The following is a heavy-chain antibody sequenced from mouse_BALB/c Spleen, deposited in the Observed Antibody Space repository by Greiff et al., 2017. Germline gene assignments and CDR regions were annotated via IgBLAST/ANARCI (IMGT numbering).Heavy chain of an antibody. J-gene: IGHJ2*01. V-gene: IGHV1-18*01. Sequence: EVQLQQSGPELVKPGASVKIPCKASGYTFTDYNMDWVKQSHGKSLEWIGDINPNNGGTIYNQKFKGKATLTVDKSSSTAYMELRSLTSEDTAVYYCARSYDGNPYYFDYWGQGTTLTVSS. CDR2: INPNNGGT. D-gene: IGHD2-3*01. CDR1: GYTFTDYN. CDR3: ARSYDGNPYYFDY.